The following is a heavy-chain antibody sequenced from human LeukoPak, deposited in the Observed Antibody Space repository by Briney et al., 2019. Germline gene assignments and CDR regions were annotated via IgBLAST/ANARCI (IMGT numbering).Heavy chain of an antibody. CDR3: ARASSYGYLDY. CDR1: GGSFSGYY. V-gene: IGHV4-34*01. D-gene: IGHD5-18*01. J-gene: IGHJ4*02. Sequence: PSETLSLTCAVYGGSFSGYYWSWIRQPPGKGLEWIGEINHSGSTNYNPSLKGRVTISVDTSKNQFSLKLSSMTAADTAVYYCARASSYGYLDYWGQGTLVTVSS. CDR2: INHSGST.